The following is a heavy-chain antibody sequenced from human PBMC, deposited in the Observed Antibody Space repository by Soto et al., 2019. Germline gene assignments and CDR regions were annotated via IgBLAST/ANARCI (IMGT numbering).Heavy chain of an antibody. V-gene: IGHV3-23*01. CDR2: INGGSTP. Sequence: LRLSVAASGXTFNSYAMNWVRQAPGKGLEWVTTINGGSTPYYADSVKGRFTISRDNSKNTLYLQMNSLRAEDTAVYYCAKDKDWSGVYGMDVWGQGTTVTAP. CDR1: GXTFNSYA. CDR3: AKDKDWSGVYGMDV. D-gene: IGHD3-3*01. J-gene: IGHJ6*02.